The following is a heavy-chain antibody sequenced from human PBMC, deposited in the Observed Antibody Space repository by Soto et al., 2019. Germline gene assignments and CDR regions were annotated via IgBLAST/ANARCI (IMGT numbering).Heavy chain of an antibody. J-gene: IGHJ5*02. CDR1: GFTFSSYA. CDR2: ISGSGGST. CDR3: AILKYDILTGYYWFDP. V-gene: IGHV3-23*01. D-gene: IGHD3-9*01. Sequence: EVQLLESGGGLVQPGGSLRLSCAASGFTFSSYAMSWVRQAPGKGLEWVSAISGSGGSTYYADSVKGRFTISRDNSKNTLYLQMNSLRAEDTAVYYCAILKYDILTGYYWFDPWGQGTLVTVSS.